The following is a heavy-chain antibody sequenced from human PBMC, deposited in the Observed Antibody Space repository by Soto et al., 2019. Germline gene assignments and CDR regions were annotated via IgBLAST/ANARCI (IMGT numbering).Heavy chain of an antibody. CDR1: GGSISSYY. CDR3: ARLNGYCFGTSCQRYYGMDV. CDR2: IYYSGST. D-gene: IGHD2-2*03. V-gene: IGHV4-59*08. J-gene: IGHJ6*02. Sequence: SETLSLTCTVSGGSISSYYWSWIRQPPGKGLEWIGYIYYSGSTNYNPSLKSRVTISVDTSKNQFSLKLSSVTAADTAVYYCARLNGYCFGTSCQRYYGMDVWGQGTTVTVSS.